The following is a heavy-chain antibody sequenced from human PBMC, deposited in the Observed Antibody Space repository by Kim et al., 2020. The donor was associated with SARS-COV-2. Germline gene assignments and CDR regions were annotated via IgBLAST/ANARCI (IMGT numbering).Heavy chain of an antibody. CDR2: IYYSGST. Sequence: SETLSLTCTVSGGSMSNYYWSWIRQPPGKGLEWIGYIYYSGSTKYNPSLKSRVTISVDTSKKQFSLNLNSVTAADTAMYYCARDEIGAWFDTWGQGALVTVSS. D-gene: IGHD3-16*01. CDR3: ARDEIGAWFDT. V-gene: IGHV4-59*01. CDR1: GGSMSNYY. J-gene: IGHJ5*02.